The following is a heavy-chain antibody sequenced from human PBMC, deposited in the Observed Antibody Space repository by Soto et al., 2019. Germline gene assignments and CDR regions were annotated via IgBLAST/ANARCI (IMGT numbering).Heavy chain of an antibody. V-gene: IGHV1-18*04. CDR3: ARDNYDSSGYYPNYFDY. Sequence: ASVKVSCEDSGFTFSAYYMYWVRQATEQGLEWMGWINPNNGDTNNAQKLQGRVTMTTDTSTSTAYMELRSLRSDDTAVYYCARDNYDSSGYYPNYFDYWGQGTLVTVSS. CDR1: GFTFSAYY. D-gene: IGHD3-22*01. CDR2: INPNNGDT. J-gene: IGHJ4*02.